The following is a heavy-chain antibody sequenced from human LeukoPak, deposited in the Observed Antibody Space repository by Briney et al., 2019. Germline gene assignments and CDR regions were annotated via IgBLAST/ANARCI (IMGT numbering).Heavy chain of an antibody. D-gene: IGHD3-3*01. Sequence: ASVKVSCKASGYTFTSYYMHWVRQAPGQGPEWMGIINPSGGSTSYAQKFQGRVTMTRDTSTSTVYMELSSPRSEDTAVYYCARDHRSRFLEWLADYWGQGTLVTVSS. V-gene: IGHV1-46*01. CDR2: INPSGGST. CDR3: ARDHRSRFLEWLADY. CDR1: GYTFTSYY. J-gene: IGHJ4*02.